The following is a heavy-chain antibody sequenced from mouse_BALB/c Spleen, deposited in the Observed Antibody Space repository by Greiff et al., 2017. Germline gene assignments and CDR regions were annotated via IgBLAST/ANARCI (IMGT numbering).Heavy chain of an antibody. CDR2: IYPGDGDT. D-gene: IGHD2-14*01. CDR3: AKDRYDVGYYAMDY. V-gene: IGHV1-80*01. Sequence: VQLQQSGAELVRPGSSVKISCKASGYAFSSYCMNWVKQRPGQGLEWIGQIYPGDGDTNYNGKFKGKATLTADKSSSTAYMQLSSLTSEESAVYFCAKDRYDVGYYAMDYWGQGTSVTVSA. CDR1: GYAFSSYC. J-gene: IGHJ4*01.